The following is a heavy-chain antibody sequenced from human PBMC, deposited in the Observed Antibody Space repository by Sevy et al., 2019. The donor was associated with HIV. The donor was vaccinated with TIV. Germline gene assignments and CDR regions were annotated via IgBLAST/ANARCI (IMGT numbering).Heavy chain of an antibody. D-gene: IGHD5-18*01. CDR2: IYSGGST. Sequence: GESLKISCAATGFTFSSYAMSWVRQAPGKGLEWVSVIYSGGSTYYADSVKGRFTISRDNSKNTLYLQMNSLRAEDTAVYYCARDRNTAMVIGMDVWGQGTTVTVSS. CDR1: GFTFSSYA. CDR3: ARDRNTAMVIGMDV. V-gene: IGHV3-53*01. J-gene: IGHJ6*02.